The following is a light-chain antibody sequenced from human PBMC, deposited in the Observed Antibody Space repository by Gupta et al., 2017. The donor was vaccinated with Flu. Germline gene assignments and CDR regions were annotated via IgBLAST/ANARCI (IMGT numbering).Light chain of an antibody. CDR3: AAWDDSLNGHHV. Sequence: QSVLAQPPSASGTPGLRVTISCSGSSSNIGSNIVNWYQQVPGTAPKLLIYGNNQRPSGVPDRFSGSKSGTSASLAISGLQSEDEADYYCAAWDDSLNGHHVFGTGTKVTVL. CDR2: GNN. V-gene: IGLV1-44*01. J-gene: IGLJ1*01. CDR1: SSNIGSNI.